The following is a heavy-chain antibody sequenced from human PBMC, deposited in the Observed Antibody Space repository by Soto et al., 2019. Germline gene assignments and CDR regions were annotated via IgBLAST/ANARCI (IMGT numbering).Heavy chain of an antibody. V-gene: IGHV4-61*01. CDR3: ARGRYSYGHFDF. J-gene: IGHJ4*02. D-gene: IGHD5-18*01. Sequence: SETLSLTCTVSGGSVSSGFYYWTWIRQSSGKGPEWIGYIYYSGTTSYNPSLKSRVTMSRDTSKNLFSLELNSVTAADTAVYYCARGRYSYGHFDFWGRGTLVTVSS. CDR2: IYYSGTT. CDR1: GGSVSSGFYY.